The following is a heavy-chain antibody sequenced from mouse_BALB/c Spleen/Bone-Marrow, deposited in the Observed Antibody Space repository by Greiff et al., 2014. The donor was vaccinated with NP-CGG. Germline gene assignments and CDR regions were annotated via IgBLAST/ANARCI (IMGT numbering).Heavy chain of an antibody. Sequence: QVQLQQSGAELVRPGSSVKISCKASGYVFSTYWMNWVKQRPGQGLERIGQIYPGDGDTNYNGKFKDKVILTADKSSSTAYMQLSSLTSEDSAVYFCARSGKGAMDYWDQGTSVTVSS. V-gene: IGHV1-80*01. CDR2: IYPGDGDT. J-gene: IGHJ4*01. CDR3: ARSGKGAMDY. CDR1: GYVFSTYW. D-gene: IGHD2-1*01.